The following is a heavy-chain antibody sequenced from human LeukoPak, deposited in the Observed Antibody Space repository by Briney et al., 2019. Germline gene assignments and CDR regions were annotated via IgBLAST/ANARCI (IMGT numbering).Heavy chain of an antibody. CDR1: GFTVSSNY. CDR3: ASDYGDPYDAFDI. Sequence: GGSLRLSCAASGFTVSSNYMSWVRQAPGKGLEWVSVIYSGGSTYYADSVKGRFTISRDNSKNTLYLQMNSLRAEDTAVYYCASDYGDPYDAFDIWGQGTMVTVSS. V-gene: IGHV3-66*01. CDR2: IYSGGST. D-gene: IGHD4-17*01. J-gene: IGHJ3*02.